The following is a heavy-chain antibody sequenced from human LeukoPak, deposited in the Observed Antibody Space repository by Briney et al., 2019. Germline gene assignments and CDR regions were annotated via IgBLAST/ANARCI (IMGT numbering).Heavy chain of an antibody. CDR3: ARDRIEDFDY. CDR2: IYHSGST. J-gene: IGHJ4*02. V-gene: IGHV4-38-2*02. D-gene: IGHD2-15*01. Sequence: SETLSLTCAVSGYSISSGYYWGWIRQPPGKGLEWIGSIYHSGSTYYNPSLKSRVTISVDTSKNQFSLKLSSVTAADTAVYYCARDRIEDFDYWGQGTLVTVSS. CDR1: GYSISSGYY.